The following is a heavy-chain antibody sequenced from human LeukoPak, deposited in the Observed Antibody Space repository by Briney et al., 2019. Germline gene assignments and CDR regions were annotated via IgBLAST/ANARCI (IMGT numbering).Heavy chain of an antibody. CDR2: ISGSGGRR. CDR1: GFTFSSYA. D-gene: IGHD1-26*01. CDR3: AKANPLIAGARAGGPINF. Sequence: SGGSLRLSCAASGFTFSSYAMSWVRQAPGKGLEWVSAISGSGGRRYYADSVKGRFTISRDNSKNTLYLQMNSLRTEDTAVYYCAKANPLIAGARAGGPINFWGQGTMVTVSS. J-gene: IGHJ3*01. V-gene: IGHV3-23*01.